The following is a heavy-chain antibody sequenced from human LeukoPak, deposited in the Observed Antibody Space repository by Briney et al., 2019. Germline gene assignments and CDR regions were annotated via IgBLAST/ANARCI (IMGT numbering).Heavy chain of an antibody. Sequence: PGGSLRLSCADSGFKFDDYGMNWVRQVPGKGLEWISAINWNGGSTHYADSVRGRFTISRDNARNSMFLHMNSLRAEDTALYFCARYGNSKGDDYFPNWGQGILVTVSS. CDR3: ARYGNSKGDDYFPN. CDR1: GFKFDDYG. J-gene: IGHJ4*02. D-gene: IGHD2/OR15-2a*01. V-gene: IGHV3-20*04. CDR2: INWNGGST.